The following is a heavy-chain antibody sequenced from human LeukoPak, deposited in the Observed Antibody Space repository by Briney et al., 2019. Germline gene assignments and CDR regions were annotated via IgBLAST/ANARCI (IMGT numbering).Heavy chain of an antibody. V-gene: IGHV1-24*01. CDR3: AKPKRHVSAFDI. D-gene: IGHD5/OR15-5a*01. CDR2: FDPEDGET. Sequence: ASVKVSCKVSGYTLTELSMHWVRQAPGKGLEWMGGFDPEDGETIYAQKFQGRVTMTEDTSTDTAYMELSSLRSEDTAVYYCAKPKRHVSAFDIWGQGTMVTVSS. J-gene: IGHJ3*02. CDR1: GYTLTELS.